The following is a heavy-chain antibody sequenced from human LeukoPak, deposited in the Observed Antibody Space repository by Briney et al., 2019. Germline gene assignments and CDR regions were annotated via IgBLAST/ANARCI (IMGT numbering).Heavy chain of an antibody. Sequence: GGSLRLSCAASGFTFSTYAMNWVRQAPGKGLEWVAVISYDGSNKYYADSVEGRFTISRDNSKNTLYLQMNSLRAEDTAVYYCASPTLRLRTEYYFDYWGQGTLVTVSS. CDR3: ASPTLRLRTEYYFDY. CDR1: GFTFSTYA. V-gene: IGHV3-30-3*01. D-gene: IGHD4-17*01. CDR2: ISYDGSNK. J-gene: IGHJ4*02.